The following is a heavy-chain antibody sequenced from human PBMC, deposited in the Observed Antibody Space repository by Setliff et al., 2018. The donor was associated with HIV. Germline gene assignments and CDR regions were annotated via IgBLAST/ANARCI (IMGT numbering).Heavy chain of an antibody. V-gene: IGHV5-51*01. CDR3: ARQTVHTTHSLDFGSPNRDYYYGMDV. CDR2: IYPGDSDT. J-gene: IGHJ6*02. D-gene: IGHD1-1*01. Sequence: PGESLKISCKGSGYTFTNSWIAWVRQMPGKGLEWMGIIYPGDSDTRSSPSFQGQVTISVDRSISTAYLQWSSLKASDSAMYYCARQTVHTTHSLDFGSPNRDYYYGMDVWGQGTTVTVSS. CDR1: GYTFTNSW.